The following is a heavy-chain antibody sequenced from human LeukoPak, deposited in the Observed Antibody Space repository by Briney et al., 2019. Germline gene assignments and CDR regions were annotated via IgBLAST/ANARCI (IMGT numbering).Heavy chain of an antibody. Sequence: GGSLRLSCAASGFTFTSYAMSWVRQAPGKGLEWVSVIYSGGSTYYADSVKGRFTISRDNSKNTLYLQMNSLRAEDTAVYYCARSIGSWPTFDYWGQGTLVTVSS. CDR3: ARSIGSWPTFDY. J-gene: IGHJ4*02. D-gene: IGHD6-13*01. V-gene: IGHV3-53*01. CDR1: GFTFTSYA. CDR2: IYSGGST.